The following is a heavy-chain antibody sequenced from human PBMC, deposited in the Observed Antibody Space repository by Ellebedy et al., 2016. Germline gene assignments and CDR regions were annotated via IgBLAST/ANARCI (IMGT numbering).Heavy chain of an antibody. J-gene: IGHJ4*02. Sequence: GGSLRLSCAASGFTVSSNYMSWVRQAPGKGLEWVSVIYSGGSTYYADSVKGRFTISRDNSKNTLYLQMNSLRAEDTAVYYCARVHSQQLVQPYYFDYWGQGTLVTVSS. CDR3: ARVHSQQLVQPYYFDY. CDR1: GFTVSSNY. CDR2: IYSGGST. D-gene: IGHD6-13*01. V-gene: IGHV3-66*01.